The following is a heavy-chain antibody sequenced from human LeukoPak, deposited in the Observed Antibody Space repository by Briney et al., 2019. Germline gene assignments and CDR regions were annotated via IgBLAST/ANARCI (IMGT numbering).Heavy chain of an antibody. J-gene: IGHJ4*02. CDR1: GFTFNNYA. D-gene: IGHD6-13*01. CDR3: AKAESSSWTYYFDY. CDR2: ASGSGDTR. Sequence: GGSLRLSCAASGFTFNNYAMCWVRQAPGKGLEWVSTASGSGDTRYYADSVKGRLTISRDNSKNTLYLQMNSLRAEDTAVYYCAKAESSSWTYYFDYWGQGTLVTVSS. V-gene: IGHV3-23*01.